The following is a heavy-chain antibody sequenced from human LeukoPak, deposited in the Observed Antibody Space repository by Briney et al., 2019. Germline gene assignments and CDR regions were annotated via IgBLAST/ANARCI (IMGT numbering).Heavy chain of an antibody. D-gene: IGHD2-2*02. CDR1: GGTFSSYA. J-gene: IGHJ4*02. V-gene: IGHV1-69*13. CDR2: IIPIFGTA. Sequence: SVKVSCKASGGTFSSYAISWVRQAPGQGLEWMGGIIPIFGTANYAQKFQGRVTITADESTSTAYMELSSLRSEDTAVDYCARSIGYCSSTSCYTLDYWGQGTLVTVSS. CDR3: ARSIGYCSSTSCYTLDY.